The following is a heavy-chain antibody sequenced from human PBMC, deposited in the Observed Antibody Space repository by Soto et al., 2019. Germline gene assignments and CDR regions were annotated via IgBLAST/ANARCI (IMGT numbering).Heavy chain of an antibody. Sequence: PGESLKISCKGSGYSFTSYWIGWVRQMPGKGLEWMGIIYPGDSDTRYSPSFQGQVTISADKSISTAHLQWSSLKASDTAMYYCARQARVATMVNYYYYMDVWGKGTTVTISS. CDR3: ARQARVATMVNYYYYMDV. D-gene: IGHD5-12*01. CDR1: GYSFTSYW. J-gene: IGHJ6*03. CDR2: IYPGDSDT. V-gene: IGHV5-51*01.